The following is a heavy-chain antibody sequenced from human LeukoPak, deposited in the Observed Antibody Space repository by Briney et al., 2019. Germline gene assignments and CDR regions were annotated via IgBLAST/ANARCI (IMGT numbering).Heavy chain of an antibody. V-gene: IGHV4-38-2*02. CDR1: GYSIRTDYY. Sequence: PSETLSLTCTVSGYSIRTDYYWGWIRQPPGKGPQWIGTINKSGNTYYNPSLRSRVTISVDTSKNQFSLKLSSVTAADTAVYYCARGRSSMVRGYYYYYMDVWGKGTTVTISS. J-gene: IGHJ6*03. CDR3: ARGRSSMVRGYYYYYMDV. CDR2: INKSGNT. D-gene: IGHD3-10*01.